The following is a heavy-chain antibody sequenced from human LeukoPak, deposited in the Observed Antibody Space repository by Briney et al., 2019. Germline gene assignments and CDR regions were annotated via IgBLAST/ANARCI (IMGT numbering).Heavy chain of an antibody. CDR1: GFTFSSYE. CDR2: ISSSGFTT. CDR3: ARGHVPDY. V-gene: IGHV3-48*03. J-gene: IGHJ4*02. Sequence: PGGSLRLSCAASGFTFSSYEMNWVRQAPGKGLEWVSYISSSGFTTYYADSVKGRFTISRDNAKNSLYLQMNNLRADDTAVYYCARGHVPDYWGQGTLVTVSS.